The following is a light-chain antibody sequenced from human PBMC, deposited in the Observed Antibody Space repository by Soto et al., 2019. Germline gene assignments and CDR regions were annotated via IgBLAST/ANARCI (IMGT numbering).Light chain of an antibody. V-gene: IGKV1-5*01. J-gene: IGKJ2*01. CDR2: DAS. CDR1: QSISSW. CDR3: QQYKSYPYT. Sequence: DIQMTQSPSTLSASVGVRVTITCRASQSISSWLAWYQQKPGKAPKILIYDASSLESGVPSRFSGSGSGTEFTLTSSSLQPDDFATYYCQQYKSYPYTVGQGTKLEIK.